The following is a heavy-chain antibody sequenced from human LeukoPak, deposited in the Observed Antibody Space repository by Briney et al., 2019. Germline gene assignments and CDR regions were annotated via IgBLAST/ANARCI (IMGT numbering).Heavy chain of an antibody. V-gene: IGHV4-59*12. CDR1: GGSISSYY. CDR2: IYYSGST. CDR3: ARRRNGYPYDY. J-gene: IGHJ4*02. D-gene: IGHD3-22*01. Sequence: SETLSLTCTVSGGSISSYYWSWIRQPPGKGLEWIGYIYYSGSTNSNPSLKSRVTISVDTSKNQFSLKLSSVTAADTAVYYCARRRNGYPYDYWGQGTLVTVSS.